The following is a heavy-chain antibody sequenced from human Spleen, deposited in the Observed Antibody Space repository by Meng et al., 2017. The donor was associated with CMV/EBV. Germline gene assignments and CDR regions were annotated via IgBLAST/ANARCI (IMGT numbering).Heavy chain of an antibody. Sequence: ASGFIFSNYGINWVRQAPGKGLEWVSSISGSGRRTHHADFVKGRFTISRDNAENKLYLQMNSLRAEDTAVYYCAKDRYTYDPAPFDYWGQGTLVTVSS. CDR1: GFIFSNYG. D-gene: IGHD5-18*01. CDR2: ISGSGRRT. V-gene: IGHV3-23*01. CDR3: AKDRYTYDPAPFDY. J-gene: IGHJ4*02.